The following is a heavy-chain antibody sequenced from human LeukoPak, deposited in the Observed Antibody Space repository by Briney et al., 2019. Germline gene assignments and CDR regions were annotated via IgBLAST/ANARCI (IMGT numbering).Heavy chain of an antibody. D-gene: IGHD3-10*01. CDR2: ISNGRT. Sequence: SETLSLTCTVSGDAISTYYWNWIRQTPGKGLEWIGHISNGRTDYNPSLKSRVIISVDTSKNQISLKLTSVTAADTAVYYCARDKAHTYGYYFAPWGQGTQVLVSS. V-gene: IGHV4-4*08. J-gene: IGHJ4*02. CDR3: ARDKAHTYGYYFAP. CDR1: GDAISTYY.